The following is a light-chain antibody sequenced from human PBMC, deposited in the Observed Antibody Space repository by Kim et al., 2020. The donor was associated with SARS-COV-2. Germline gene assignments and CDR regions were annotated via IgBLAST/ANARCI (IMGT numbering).Light chain of an antibody. CDR1: KLGNKF. CDR3: QTWVSSTGV. Sequence: SVSPGQAASITCSGNKLGNKFVSWYEQKPGQSPVLVIYRDRKRPSGIPERFSGSNSGNTATLTISGTQPMDEADYYCQTWVSSTGVFGGGTQLTVL. V-gene: IGLV3-1*01. CDR2: RDR. J-gene: IGLJ3*02.